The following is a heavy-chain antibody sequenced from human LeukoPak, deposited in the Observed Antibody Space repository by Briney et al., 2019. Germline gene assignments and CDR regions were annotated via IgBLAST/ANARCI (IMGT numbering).Heavy chain of an antibody. J-gene: IGHJ4*02. Sequence: APVKVSCKASGYTFNNHYMYWVRQAPGQGLEWMGVINPSGGSTSYAQKFQGRVTMTRDTSTRTVYMEVNSLRSEDTAVYYCARQGTYSSAIGMGYWGQGTLVTVSS. CDR3: ARQGTYSSAIGMGY. V-gene: IGHV1-46*02. CDR2: INPSGGST. CDR1: GYTFNNHY. D-gene: IGHD6-19*01.